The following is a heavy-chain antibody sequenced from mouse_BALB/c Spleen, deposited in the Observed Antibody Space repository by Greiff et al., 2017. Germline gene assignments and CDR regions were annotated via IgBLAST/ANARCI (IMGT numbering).Heavy chain of an antibody. CDR2: ISTYYGDA. Sequence: QVHVKQSGAELVRPGVSVKISCKGSGYTFPDYAMHWVKQSHAKSLEWIGVISTYYGDASYNQKFKGKATMTVDKSSSTAYMELARLTSEDSAIYYCARKAYWYFDVWGAGTTVTVSS. CDR1: GYTFPDYA. CDR3: ARKAYWYFDV. V-gene: IGHV1S137*01. J-gene: IGHJ1*01.